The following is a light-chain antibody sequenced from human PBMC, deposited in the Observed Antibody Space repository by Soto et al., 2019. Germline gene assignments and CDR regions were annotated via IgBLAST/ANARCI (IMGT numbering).Light chain of an antibody. CDR1: QSVSSN. V-gene: IGKV3-15*01. J-gene: IGKJ2*01. Sequence: EIVMTQSPATLSVSPGERATLSCRASQSVSSNLAWYQQKPGQAPSLLIYGASTRATGIPARFSGSGSGTEFTLTISSLQSEDFAVYYCQQYNNFRTFGQGTKLEIK. CDR3: QQYNNFRT. CDR2: GAS.